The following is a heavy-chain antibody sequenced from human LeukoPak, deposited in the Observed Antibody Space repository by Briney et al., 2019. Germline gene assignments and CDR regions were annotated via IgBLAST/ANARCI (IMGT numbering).Heavy chain of an antibody. CDR3: TGRQYSGYEGYFDY. Sequence: SQTLSLTCAISGDSVSSSSASWNWFRQSPSRGLEWLGRTYFWSTWRNDYADSVKSRLTISPDTSMNHVSLQLNSVTPKDTAMYYCTGRQYSGYEGYFDYWGQGTLVTVSS. V-gene: IGHV6-1*01. D-gene: IGHD6-25*01. J-gene: IGHJ4*02. CDR1: GDSVSSSSAS. CDR2: TYFWSTWRN.